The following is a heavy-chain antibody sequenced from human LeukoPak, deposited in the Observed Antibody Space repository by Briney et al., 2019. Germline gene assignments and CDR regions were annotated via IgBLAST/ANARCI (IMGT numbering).Heavy chain of an antibody. CDR3: AKFLGAVARYFDC. CDR1: GFTFSNYA. V-gene: IGHV3-23*01. CDR2: ISASGGST. Sequence: PGGSLRLSCAASGFTFSNYAMSWVRQAPGKGLEWVSGISASGGSTYYADSVKGRFTISRDNSKNTLYLQINSLRAEDTAVYYCAKFLGAVARYFDCWGQGTLVTVSS. J-gene: IGHJ4*02. D-gene: IGHD6-19*01.